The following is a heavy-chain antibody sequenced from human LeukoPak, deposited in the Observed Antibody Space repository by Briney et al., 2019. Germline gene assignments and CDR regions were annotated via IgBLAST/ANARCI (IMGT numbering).Heavy chain of an antibody. CDR3: ARMASLNYCDSSGYYGPQVGPDY. D-gene: IGHD3-22*01. V-gene: IGHV3-66*01. J-gene: IGHJ4*02. CDR1: GFTVSSNY. Sequence: PGGSLRLSCAASGFTVSSNYMSWVRQAPGKGLEWVSVIYSGGSTYYADSVKGRFTISRDNSKNTLYLQMNSLRAEDTAVYYCARMASLNYCDSSGYYGPQVGPDYWGQGTLVTVSS. CDR2: IYSGGST.